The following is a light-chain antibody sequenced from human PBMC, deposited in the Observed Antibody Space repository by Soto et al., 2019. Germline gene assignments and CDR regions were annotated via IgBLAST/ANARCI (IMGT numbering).Light chain of an antibody. J-gene: IGLJ1*01. CDR1: SSDVGGYNY. CDR2: DVS. Sequence: QSALTQPPSASGSPGQSVAISCTGTSSDVGGYNYVSWYQQHPGKAPKLMIYDVSKRASGVPDRFSGSKSGNTASLTVTGLQAEDEADYYCSSYAGTHIVFGTGTKLTVL. CDR3: SSYAGTHIV. V-gene: IGLV2-8*01.